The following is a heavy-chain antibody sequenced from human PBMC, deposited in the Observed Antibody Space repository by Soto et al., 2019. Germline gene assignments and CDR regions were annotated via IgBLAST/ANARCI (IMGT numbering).Heavy chain of an antibody. D-gene: IGHD2-2*01. CDR1: GFTFSSYR. CDR2: ISSDGSST. V-gene: IGHV3-74*01. J-gene: IGHJ5*02. CDR3: ARDYAGLS. Sequence: PGXSLILSCAASGFTFSSYRMHWVRQAPVKGLLWVSLISSDGSSTNYADSVKGRFTISRDNAKNTLYLQMNSLRAEDTAVYYCARDYAGLSWGQGTLVTVSS.